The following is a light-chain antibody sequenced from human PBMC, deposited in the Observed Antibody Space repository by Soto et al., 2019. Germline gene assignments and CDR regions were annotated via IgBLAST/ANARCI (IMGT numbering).Light chain of an antibody. J-gene: IGKJ4*01. V-gene: IGKV3-11*01. Sequence: EIVLTQSPATLSLSPGERATLSCRASQSVYSYLAWYQQKPGQAPRLLIYDASNRATGIPARFSGSGSGTDFTLTISSLEPEDFAVYYCQQRSNWPPGLTFGGGTKVEIK. CDR1: QSVYSY. CDR3: QQRSNWPPGLT. CDR2: DAS.